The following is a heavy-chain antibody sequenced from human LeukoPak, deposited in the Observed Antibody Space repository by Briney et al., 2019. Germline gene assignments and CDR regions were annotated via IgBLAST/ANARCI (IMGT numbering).Heavy chain of an antibody. Sequence: GGSLRLSCAASGFTFSSYAMSWVRQAPGKGLEWVSAISDSGGSTYYADSVKGRFTISRDNSKNTLYLQMNSLRAEDTAVYYCAKLLWFGELFPLDYWGQGTLVTVSS. CDR3: AKLLWFGELFPLDY. V-gene: IGHV3-23*01. J-gene: IGHJ4*02. D-gene: IGHD3-10*01. CDR1: GFTFSSYA. CDR2: ISDSGGST.